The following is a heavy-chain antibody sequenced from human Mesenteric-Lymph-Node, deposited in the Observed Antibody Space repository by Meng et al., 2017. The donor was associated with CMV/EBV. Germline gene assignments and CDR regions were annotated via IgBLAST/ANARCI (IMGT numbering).Heavy chain of an antibody. CDR2: IYHSGST. CDR1: GYSISSGYY. CDR3: ARDRSGSYYELCYFDY. V-gene: IGHV4-38-2*02. Sequence: GSLRLSCTVSGYSISSGYYWGWIRQPPGKGLEWIGSIYHSGSTYYNPSLKSRVTISVDTSKNQFSLKLSSVTAADTAVYYCARDRSGSYYELCYFDYWGQGTLVTVSS. J-gene: IGHJ4*02. D-gene: IGHD1-26*01.